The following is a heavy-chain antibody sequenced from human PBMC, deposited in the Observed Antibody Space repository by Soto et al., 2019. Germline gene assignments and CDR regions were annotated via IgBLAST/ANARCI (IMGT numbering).Heavy chain of an antibody. V-gene: IGHV3-21*01. CDR3: ARGRGYCGGTNCYLDY. J-gene: IGHJ4*02. Sequence: GGSLRLSCAASGFTFSRYSMNWVRQAPGKGLEWVSSISTSSYTYYADSVKGRFTISRDNAKNSLYLQMNSLRAEDTAVYYCARGRGYCGGTNCYLDYRGQGALVTVSS. D-gene: IGHD2-21*01. CDR2: ISTSSYT. CDR1: GFTFSRYS.